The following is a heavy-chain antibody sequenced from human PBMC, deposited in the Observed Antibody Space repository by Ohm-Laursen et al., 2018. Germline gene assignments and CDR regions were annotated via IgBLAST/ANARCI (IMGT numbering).Heavy chain of an antibody. CDR3: ARRGSGGRSFDY. V-gene: IGHV4-59*08. CDR1: GDSINSSY. Sequence: GTLSLTCTVSGDSINSSYWSWIRQPPGQGLEWIGFISNSGNTNYNPSLKSRVTISVDTSKNQISLKLDSVTVADTAVFYCARRGSGGRSFDYWGQGSLVTVSS. CDR2: ISNSGNT. J-gene: IGHJ4*02. D-gene: IGHD2-15*01.